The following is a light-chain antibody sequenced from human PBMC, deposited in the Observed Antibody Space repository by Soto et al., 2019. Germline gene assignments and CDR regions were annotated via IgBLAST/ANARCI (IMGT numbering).Light chain of an antibody. J-gene: IGLJ1*01. V-gene: IGLV2-14*01. CDR3: SSYTSNSTPYV. Sequence: QSALTQPASVSGSPGQSITISCTGTSSDVGGYKYVSWYQQHPGKGPKLIIYEVRNRPSGVSNRFSGSKSGNTASLTISGLQAEDEADYYCSSYTSNSTPYVFGTGTKVT. CDR2: EVR. CDR1: SSDVGGYKY.